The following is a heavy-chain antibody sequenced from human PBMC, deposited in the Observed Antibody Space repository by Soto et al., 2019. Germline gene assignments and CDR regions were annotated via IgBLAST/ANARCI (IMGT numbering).Heavy chain of an antibody. V-gene: IGHV4-38-2*02. D-gene: IGHD4-4*01. Sequence: SETLSLTCTVSGYSIRSGYFWGWIRQPPGKGLEWIGSMYHSGITYYNLSLKSRVTISVDTSKNQLSLKLSSATAADTAVYYCARDGDGRMTTNPYYYNGMDVWGPGTTVTVSS. J-gene: IGHJ6*02. CDR2: MYHSGIT. CDR3: ARDGDGRMTTNPYYYNGMDV. CDR1: GYSIRSGYF.